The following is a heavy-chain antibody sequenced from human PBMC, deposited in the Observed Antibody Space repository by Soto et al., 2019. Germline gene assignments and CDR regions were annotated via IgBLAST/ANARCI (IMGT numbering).Heavy chain of an antibody. CDR1: GGSISSGDYY. Sequence: SETLSLTCTVSGGSISSGDYYWSWIRQPPGKGLEWIGYIYYSGSTYYNPSLKSRVTISVDTSKNHFSLKLSSVTAADTAVYYCSRDLGYYYDSSGYLMKDNWFDPWGQGTLVTVSS. D-gene: IGHD3-22*01. V-gene: IGHV4-30-4*01. CDR2: IYYSGST. J-gene: IGHJ5*02. CDR3: SRDLGYYYDSSGYLMKDNWFDP.